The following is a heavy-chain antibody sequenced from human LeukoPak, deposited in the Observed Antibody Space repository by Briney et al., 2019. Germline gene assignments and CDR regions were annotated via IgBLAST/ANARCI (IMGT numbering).Heavy chain of an antibody. V-gene: IGHV3-23*01. CDR1: GFTFSSYA. CDR3: AKGGVYGDYYFDY. CDR2: ISGSGGST. J-gene: IGHJ4*02. D-gene: IGHD4-17*01. Sequence: GGSLRLSCAASGFTFSSYAMSWVRQAPGKGLEWVSAISGSGGSTYYADSVKGRFTISGDNSKNTVYLQMNSLRAEDTALYYCAKGGVYGDYYFDYWGQGTLVTVSS.